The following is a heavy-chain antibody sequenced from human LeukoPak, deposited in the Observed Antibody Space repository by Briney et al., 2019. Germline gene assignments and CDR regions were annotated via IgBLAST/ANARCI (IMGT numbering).Heavy chain of an antibody. CDR1: GFTFSSYS. CDR2: ISSSSRTM. V-gene: IGHV3-48*04. CDR3: ARDLNSMAGYRGYSSSWLH. J-gene: IGHJ4*02. D-gene: IGHD6-13*01. Sequence: PGGSLRLSCAASGFTFSSYSMNWVRQAPGKGLEWVSYISSSSRTMNYADSVKGRFTISRDNAKNSLYLQMNSLRAEDTAVYYCARDLNSMAGYRGYSSSWLHWGQGTLVTVSS.